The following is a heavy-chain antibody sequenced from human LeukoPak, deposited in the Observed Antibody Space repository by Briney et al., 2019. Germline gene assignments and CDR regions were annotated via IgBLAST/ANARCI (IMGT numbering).Heavy chain of an antibody. CDR2: IKKVGSEK. D-gene: IGHD5-18*01. CDR3: ARDLSGIAGYTYGRGIDY. CDR1: GFTFSSHW. J-gene: IGHJ4*02. V-gene: IGHV3-7*01. Sequence: PGGSLRLSCAASGFTFSSHWMSWVRQAPGKGLEWVANIKKVGSEKYYVDAVKGRFTISRDNAKTSLYLQTNSLRAEDTAVYYCARDLSGIAGYTYGRGIDYWGQGTLVTVSS.